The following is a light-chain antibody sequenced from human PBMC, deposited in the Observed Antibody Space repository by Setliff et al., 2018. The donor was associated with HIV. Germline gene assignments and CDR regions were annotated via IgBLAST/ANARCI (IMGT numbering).Light chain of an antibody. Sequence: QSVLTQPASVSGSPGQSITISCTGSSTDVGRYIFVSWYQQHPGKAPRLMIFDVSNRPSGVSNRFSGSKSGSTASLTISGLQPEYEADYYCSSYTSSSTRVFGTGTKGTV. CDR3: SSYTSSSTRV. V-gene: IGLV2-14*03. J-gene: IGLJ1*01. CDR2: DVS. CDR1: STDVGRYIF.